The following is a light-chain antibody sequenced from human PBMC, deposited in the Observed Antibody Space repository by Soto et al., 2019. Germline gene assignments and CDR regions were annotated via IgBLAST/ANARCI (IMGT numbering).Light chain of an antibody. V-gene: IGKV1-17*01. CDR1: QVIINE. CDR3: VQLNTYPWT. J-gene: IGKJ1*01. Sequence: QMTQSPSSLSASVGDRLSITCRASQVIINELGWYQQKPGKAPNRLIYAASTLQSGVASRFSGSGTGTEFPLTISSLQPEDVATYYCVQLNTYPWTFGEGTKVDIK. CDR2: AAS.